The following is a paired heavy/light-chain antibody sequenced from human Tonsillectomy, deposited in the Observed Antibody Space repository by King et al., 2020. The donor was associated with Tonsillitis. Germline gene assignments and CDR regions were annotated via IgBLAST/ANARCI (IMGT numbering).Light chain of an antibody. Sequence: DVVMTQSPLSLPVTLGQPASISCRSSQTLVHSDGDTYLSWFQQRPGQPPSRLISKVSDRDSGVPDRFSGSGSGTNFTLKISRVEAEDVGVYYCMQGTYWPPYTFGQGTRLEIK. J-gene: IGKJ2*01. CDR1: QTLVHSDGDTY. CDR2: KVS. CDR3: MQGTYWPPYT. V-gene: IGKV2-30*02.
Heavy chain of an antibody. J-gene: IGHJ4*02. CDR3: ARDTKHMLGAPWYFDW. D-gene: IGHD3-10*02. Sequence: QIQLVQSGAEVKKPGASVKVSCKASGYTFTNYGISWVRQAPGKGLEWMGWIGAYDWNRKYAHKDQDRVTMTTDRSTSTAYMELRDLRIDDTAVYYCARDTKHMLGAPWYFDWWGQGTLVTVSS. V-gene: IGHV1-18*04. CDR1: GYTFTNYG. CDR2: IGAYDWNR.